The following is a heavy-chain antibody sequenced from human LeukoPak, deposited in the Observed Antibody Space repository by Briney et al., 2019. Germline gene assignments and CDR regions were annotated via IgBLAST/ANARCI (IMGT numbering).Heavy chain of an antibody. D-gene: IGHD6-13*01. CDR2: ISSSSNHI. V-gene: IGHV3-21*06. CDR1: GFIFSAFG. J-gene: IGHJ4*02. Sequence: GGSLRLSCAVSGFIFSAFGMNWVRQAPGKGLEWVSFISSSSNHIYYADSVKGRFTISRDNTKSSLYLQMNSLRAEDTAVYYCASGIAAANISPFDYWGQGTLVTVSS. CDR3: ASGIAAANISPFDY.